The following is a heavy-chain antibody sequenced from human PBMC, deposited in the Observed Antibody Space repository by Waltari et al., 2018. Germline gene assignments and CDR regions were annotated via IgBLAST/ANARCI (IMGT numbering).Heavy chain of an antibody. CDR1: GYTFTSYA. Sequence: VQLVQSGSEVKRPGASLKVSCKASGYTFTSYAMPWVRQVPGQGLDWMGWINAGSGDTKYSQKFQARVTITRDTSASTAYMELSSLTSEDTAVYYCARVKGYSSNWYYFDYWGQGTLVTVSS. CDR3: ARVKGYSSNWYYFDY. CDR2: INAGSGDT. D-gene: IGHD6-13*01. J-gene: IGHJ4*02. V-gene: IGHV1-3*01.